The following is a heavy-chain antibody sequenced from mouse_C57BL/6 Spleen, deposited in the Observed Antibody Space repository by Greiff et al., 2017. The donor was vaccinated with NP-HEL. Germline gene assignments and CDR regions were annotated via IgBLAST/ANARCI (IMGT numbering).Heavy chain of an antibody. D-gene: IGHD1-1*01. CDR1: GFTFSSYT. CDR2: ISGGGGNT. CDR3: ARRVLRGYFDV. Sequence: EVMLVESGGGLVKPGGSLKLSCAASGFTFSSYTMSWVRQTPEKRLEWVATISGGGGNTYYPDSVKGRFTISRDNAKNTLYLQMSSLRSEDTALYYCARRVLRGYFDVWGTGTTVTVSS. V-gene: IGHV5-9*01. J-gene: IGHJ1*03.